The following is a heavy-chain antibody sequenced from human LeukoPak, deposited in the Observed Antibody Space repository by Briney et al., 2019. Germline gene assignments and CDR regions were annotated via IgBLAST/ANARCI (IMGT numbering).Heavy chain of an antibody. CDR3: AREGSASCLDY. CDR2: INSDGSST. Sequence: GGSLRLSCAASGFTFSSYWMHWLRQAPGKGLVWVSRINSDGSSTSYADSVKGRFTISRDNAKNTLYLQMNSLRAEDTAVYYCAREGSASCLDYWGQGTLVTVSS. J-gene: IGHJ4*02. CDR1: GFTFSSYW. D-gene: IGHD2-2*01. V-gene: IGHV3-74*01.